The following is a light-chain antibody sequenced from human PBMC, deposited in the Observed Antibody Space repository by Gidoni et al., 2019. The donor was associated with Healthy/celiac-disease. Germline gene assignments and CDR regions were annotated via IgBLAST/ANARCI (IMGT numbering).Light chain of an antibody. V-gene: IGLV6-57*01. J-gene: IGLJ3*02. CDR3: QSYDSSNPHWV. CDR2: EDN. CDR1: SGSTASNY. Sequence: NFMLTQPHSVSEPPGKTVTISCTRSSGSTASNYVQWYQQRPGSSPTPVIYEDNQRPSVVPDRFSGSIDSSSNSASLTISGLKTEDEADYYCQSYDSSNPHWVFGGGTKLTVL.